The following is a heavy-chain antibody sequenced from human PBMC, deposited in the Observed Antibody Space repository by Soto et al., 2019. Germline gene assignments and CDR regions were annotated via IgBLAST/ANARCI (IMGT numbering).Heavy chain of an antibody. D-gene: IGHD4-17*01. Sequence: QVQLVQSGAEVKKPGASVKVSCKASGYTFTTYGITWVRQAPGQVLEWMGWISAYSGNTNFAQKLQGRLTVSTDTSTNTGYMDLRSLRSDDTAVYYCARVVKAGDYGDYGRYYFDYWGHGTLVTVSS. CDR3: ARVVKAGDYGDYGRYYFDY. J-gene: IGHJ4*01. V-gene: IGHV1-18*04. CDR1: GYTFTTYG. CDR2: ISAYSGNT.